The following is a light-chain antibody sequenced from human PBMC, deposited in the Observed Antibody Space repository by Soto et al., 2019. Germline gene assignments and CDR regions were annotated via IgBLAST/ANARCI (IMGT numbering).Light chain of an antibody. CDR1: QSISSY. CDR3: QQSYSTPPT. V-gene: IGKV1-39*01. CDR2: AAY. Sequence: DIQMTQSPSSLSASVGDRVTITCLASQSISSYLNWYQQKPGKAPKLLIYAAYSLQSGVPSRFSGSGSGTDFTLTISSLQPEDFATYYCQQSYSTPPTFGQGTKVDIK. J-gene: IGKJ1*01.